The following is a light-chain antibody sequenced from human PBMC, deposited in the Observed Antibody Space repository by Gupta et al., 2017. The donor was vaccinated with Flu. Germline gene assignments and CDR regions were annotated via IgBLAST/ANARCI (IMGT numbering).Light chain of an antibody. CDR1: QIVSSN. Sequence: VMTQSPATLSVSPGERATLSCRANQIVSSNVSWYQKKPGQAPRLLIYGASTKAAGIPAMCSGSGSRTVFSSTSSSLQSEDVACYSCQKYNHAPRTFGQGTXVEIK. J-gene: IGKJ1*01. CDR2: GAS. CDR3: QKYNHAPRT. V-gene: IGKV3-15*01.